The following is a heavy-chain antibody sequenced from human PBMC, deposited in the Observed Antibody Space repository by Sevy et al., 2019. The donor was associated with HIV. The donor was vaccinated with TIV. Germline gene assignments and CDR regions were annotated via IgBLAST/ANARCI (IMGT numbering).Heavy chain of an antibody. CDR3: ARCPGHYSIDY. Sequence: GGSLRLSCAASGFTFNTYSLIWVRQTPGKGLEWLSFVGTAAGVTYYADSVKGRFTISRDNAKNSLYLQMNSLRDEDTAVYYCARCPGHYSIDYWGQGTLVTASS. CDR2: VGTAAGVT. J-gene: IGHJ4*02. V-gene: IGHV3-48*02. D-gene: IGHD2-21*01. CDR1: GFTFNTYS.